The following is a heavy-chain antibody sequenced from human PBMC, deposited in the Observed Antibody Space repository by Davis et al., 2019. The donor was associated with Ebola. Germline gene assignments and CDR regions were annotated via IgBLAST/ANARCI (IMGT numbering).Heavy chain of an antibody. J-gene: IGHJ4*02. CDR3: ARGKGGSYFDY. CDR2: ISPNSGGT. Sequence: ASVKVSCKTSGYIFTDYYIHWVRQAPGQGREWMGWISPNSGGTDYAQKFQGRVTMTRDTSISTAYMELSSLKSDDTAVYYCARGKGGSYFDYWGQGTLVTVSS. CDR1: GYIFTDYY. D-gene: IGHD1-26*01. V-gene: IGHV1-2*02.